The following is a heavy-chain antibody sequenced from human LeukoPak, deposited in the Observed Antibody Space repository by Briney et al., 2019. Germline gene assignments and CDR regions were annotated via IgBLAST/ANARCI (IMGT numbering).Heavy chain of an antibody. J-gene: IGHJ4*02. CDR1: GGSISSGDYY. CDR3: ARDDRLSRYFDY. CDR2: IYYSGNT. Sequence: SQTLSLTCTVSGGSISSGDYYWSWIRQPPGKGLEWIGYIYYSGNTYYNPSHKSRVTISVDTSKNQFSLKLSSVTAADTAVYYCARDDRLSRYFDYWGQGTLVTVSS. V-gene: IGHV4-30-4*01.